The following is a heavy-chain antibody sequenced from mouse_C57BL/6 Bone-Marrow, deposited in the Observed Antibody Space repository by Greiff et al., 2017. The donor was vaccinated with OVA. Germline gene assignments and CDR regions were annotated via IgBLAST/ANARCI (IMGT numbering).Heavy chain of an antibody. CDR2: ISNGGGST. V-gene: IGHV5-12*01. Sequence: EVKLVESGGGLVKPGGSLKLSCAASGFTFSDYYMYWVRQTPEKRLEWVAYISNGGGSTYYPDTVKGRFTISRDNAKNTLYLQMSRLKSEDTAMYYCARQIYYYGSSYWYFDVWGTGTTVTVSS. D-gene: IGHD1-1*01. CDR1: GFTFSDYY. J-gene: IGHJ1*03. CDR3: ARQIYYYGSSYWYFDV.